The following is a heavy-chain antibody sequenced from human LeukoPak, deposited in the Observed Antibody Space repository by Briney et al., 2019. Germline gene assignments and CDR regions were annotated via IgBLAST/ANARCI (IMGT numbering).Heavy chain of an antibody. V-gene: IGHV3-49*04. CDR2: IRSKPYGATA. CDR1: GFTFGDYA. D-gene: IGHD1-26*01. J-gene: IGHJ4*02. Sequence: GGSLRLSCTASGFTFGDYAMSWVRQAPGKGLEWVGFIRSKPYGATADYAAPVKGRFTISRDDSKNTLYLQMNSLKTEDTAVYYCTTRARIVGATNDYWGQGTLVTVSS. CDR3: TTRARIVGATNDY.